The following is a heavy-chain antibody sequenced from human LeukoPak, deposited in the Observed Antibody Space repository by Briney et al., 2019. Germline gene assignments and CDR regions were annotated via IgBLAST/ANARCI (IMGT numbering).Heavy chain of an antibody. CDR2: IYTGGST. J-gene: IGHJ6*03. Sequence: GGSMRHSCAASGFTVSSNYMSWVRQSPGKGLEWASVIYTGGSTYYADSVKGRFTISRDNSKNTLYLQMNSLRAEDTAVYYCARVRPHPIIDVWGKGTTVTVS. V-gene: IGHV3-53*01. D-gene: IGHD6-6*01. CDR1: GFTVSSNY. CDR3: ARVRPHPIIDV.